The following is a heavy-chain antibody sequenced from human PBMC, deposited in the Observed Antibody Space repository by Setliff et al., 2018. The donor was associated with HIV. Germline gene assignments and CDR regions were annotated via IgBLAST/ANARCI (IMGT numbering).Heavy chain of an antibody. D-gene: IGHD6-19*01. CDR2: VTHSGST. Sequence: SETLSLTCTVYGGSFSGYYWTFLRQSPGKGLEWIGEVTHSGSTTYDPSLKSPITISVDTSKNQFSLKLTSVTAADMGVYYCARGRKKTLAVSGTRYFDFWGQGTLVTVSS. V-gene: IGHV4-34*01. J-gene: IGHJ4*02. CDR1: GGSFSGYY. CDR3: ARGRKKTLAVSGTRYFDF.